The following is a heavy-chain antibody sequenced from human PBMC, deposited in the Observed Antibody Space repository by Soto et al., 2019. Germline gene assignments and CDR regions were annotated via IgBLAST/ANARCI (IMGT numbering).Heavy chain of an antibody. CDR3: ARDPNDDGDY. D-gene: IGHD1-1*01. CDR2: ISCDGSNK. CDR1: GFTFSSYA. V-gene: IGHV3-30-3*01. J-gene: IGHJ4*02. Sequence: QVQLVESGGGVVQPGRSLRLSCAASGFTFSSYAMHWVRQAPGKGLEWVAVISCDGSNKYYADSVKGRFTIARDNSKNTLYLQMNSRRAEDTAVYYCARDPNDDGDYWGQGTLVTVSS.